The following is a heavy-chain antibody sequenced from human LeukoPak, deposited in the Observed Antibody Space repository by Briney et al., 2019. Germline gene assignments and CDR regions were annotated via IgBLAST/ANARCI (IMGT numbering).Heavy chain of an antibody. Sequence: GGSLRLSCAASGFTFSNYWMSWVRQAPGKGLEWVGFIRNKVYGGTTEYAASVKGRFTISKDDSKSVAYLQMNSLKIEDTAVYYCSRELYYVPLLGGQGTLVTVSS. D-gene: IGHD3-10*02. CDR3: SRELYYVPLL. CDR2: IRNKVYGGTT. J-gene: IGHJ4*02. V-gene: IGHV3-49*04. CDR1: GFTFSNYW.